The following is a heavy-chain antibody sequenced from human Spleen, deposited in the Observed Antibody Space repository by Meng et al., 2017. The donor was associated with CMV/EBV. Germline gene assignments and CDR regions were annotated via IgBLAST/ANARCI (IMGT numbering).Heavy chain of an antibody. Sequence: GESLKISCQDSGFTFSSYAMSWVRQAPGKGLEWVSAISGSGGSTYYADSVKGRFTISRDNSKNTLYLQMNSLRAEDTAVYYCARVVLAYCGGDCSWDYWGQGTLVTVSS. J-gene: IGHJ4*02. CDR3: ARVVLAYCGGDCSWDY. CDR1: GFTFSSYA. CDR2: ISGSGGST. D-gene: IGHD2-21*01. V-gene: IGHV3-23*01.